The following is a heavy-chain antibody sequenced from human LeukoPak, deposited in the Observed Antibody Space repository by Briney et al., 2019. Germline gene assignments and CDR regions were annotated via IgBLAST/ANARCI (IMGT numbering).Heavy chain of an antibody. CDR3: VRVSRTGWKPFDY. D-gene: IGHD6-19*01. Sequence: GGSLKISCKGSGYSFASYWIAWVRQMPGKGLQCMGMIYPGDSETIYSPSFQGQVTISADKSITTAYLQWSSLKASDSAIIYCVRVSRTGWKPFDYWGRGTLVTVSS. V-gene: IGHV5-51*01. J-gene: IGHJ4*02. CDR1: GYSFASYW. CDR2: IYPGDSET.